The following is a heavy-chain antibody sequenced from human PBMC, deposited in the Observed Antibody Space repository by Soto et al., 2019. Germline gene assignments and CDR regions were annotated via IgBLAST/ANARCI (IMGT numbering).Heavy chain of an antibody. J-gene: IGHJ6*02. D-gene: IGHD3-16*01. V-gene: IGHV3-30*18. CDR2: ISYDGSNK. Sequence: GGSLRLSCAASGFTFSSYGMHWVRQAPGKGLEWVAVISYDGSNKYYADSVKGRFTISRDNSKNTLYLQMNSLRAEDTAVYYCAEDLGGRRYYYYYGMDVWGQGTTVTVSS. CDR1: GFTFSSYG. CDR3: AEDLGGRRYYYYYGMDV.